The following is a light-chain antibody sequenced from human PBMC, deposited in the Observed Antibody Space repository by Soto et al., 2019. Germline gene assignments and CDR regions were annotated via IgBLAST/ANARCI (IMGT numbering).Light chain of an antibody. V-gene: IGKV1-13*02. CDR3: QEFNTYSWT. CDR1: QGVRSA. J-gene: IGKJ1*01. Sequence: ALQLTQSPSPLSASVGDRVTITCRASQGVRSALAWYQQTPGKAPQLLIYNVSTLQGGVPSRFSGSASGTDFTLPICSLQPEDFATYYCQEFNTYSWTFGQGTRVEIK. CDR2: NVS.